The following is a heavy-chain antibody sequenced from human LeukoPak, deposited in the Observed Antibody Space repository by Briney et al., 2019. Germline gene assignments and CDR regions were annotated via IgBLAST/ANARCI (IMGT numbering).Heavy chain of an antibody. CDR1: GGSISSGSYY. Sequence: SETLSLTCTVSGGSISSGSYYWSWIRQPAGKGLEWIGRIYTSGSTNYNPSLKSRVTISVDTSKNQFSLKLSSVTAADTAVYYCARIPGGYYDSSGYWGIDYWGQGTLVTVSS. V-gene: IGHV4-61*02. J-gene: IGHJ4*02. D-gene: IGHD3-22*01. CDR3: ARIPGGYYDSSGYWGIDY. CDR2: IYTSGST.